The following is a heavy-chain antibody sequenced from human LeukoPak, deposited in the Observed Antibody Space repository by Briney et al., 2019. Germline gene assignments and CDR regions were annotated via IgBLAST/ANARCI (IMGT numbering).Heavy chain of an antibody. D-gene: IGHD3-9*01. CDR3: AGHVLRYFDWLGGAFDI. Sequence: SETLSLTCTVSGGSISSYYWSWIRHPPGKGLEWIGFIYYSGSTNYNPSLKSRVTISVDTSKNQFSLKLSSVTAADTAVYYCAGHVLRYFDWLGGAFDIWGQGTMVTVSS. CDR1: GGSISSYY. V-gene: IGHV4-59*01. CDR2: IYYSGST. J-gene: IGHJ3*02.